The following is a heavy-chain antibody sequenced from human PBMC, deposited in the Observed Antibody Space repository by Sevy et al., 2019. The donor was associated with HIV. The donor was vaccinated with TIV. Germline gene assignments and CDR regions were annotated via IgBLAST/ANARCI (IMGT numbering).Heavy chain of an antibody. CDR3: ARVVAYCSGGSCFPGYYYGMDV. J-gene: IGHJ6*02. CDR2: ISSSSRYI. D-gene: IGHD2-15*01. Sequence: GGSLRLSCAASGFTFSNYNMNWVRQAPGKGLEWVSSISSSSRYIYYADSMKGRFTISRDNAKNSLYLQMNSLRAEDTAVYSCARVVAYCSGGSCFPGYYYGMDVWGQGTTVTVSS. CDR1: GFTFSNYN. V-gene: IGHV3-21*01.